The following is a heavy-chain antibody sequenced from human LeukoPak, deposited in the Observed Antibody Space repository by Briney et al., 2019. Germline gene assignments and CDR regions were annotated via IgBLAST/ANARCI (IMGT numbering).Heavy chain of an antibody. V-gene: IGHV3-30*02. CDR2: IRYDGSNK. CDR3: ASENDAFDI. Sequence: PGGSLRLSCAASGFTFSSYGMHWVRQAPGKGLEWVAFIRYDGSNKYYADSVKGRFTISRDNSKSTLYLLMNSLRAEDTAVYYCASENDAFDIWGPGTVVTVSS. J-gene: IGHJ3*02. CDR1: GFTFSSYG.